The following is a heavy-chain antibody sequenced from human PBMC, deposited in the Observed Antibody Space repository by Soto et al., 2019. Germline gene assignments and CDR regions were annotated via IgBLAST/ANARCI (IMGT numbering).Heavy chain of an antibody. Sequence: QVQLVQSGAEVKKPGASVKVSCKASGYTFTSYGISWVRQAPGQGLEWMGWISAYNGNTKYAQKLQGRVTMTTDTSTSTGYMALRSLRAEDTVVDYWARDLAVALIDYWGQGTLVTVSS. V-gene: IGHV1-18*01. CDR3: ARDLAVALIDY. D-gene: IGHD6-19*01. CDR2: ISAYNGNT. CDR1: GYTFTSYG. J-gene: IGHJ4*02.